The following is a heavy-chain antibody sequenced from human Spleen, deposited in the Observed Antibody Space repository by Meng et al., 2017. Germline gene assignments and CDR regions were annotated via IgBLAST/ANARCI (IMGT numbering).Heavy chain of an antibody. CDR1: SGSFSGYY. CDR3: VRTGYTGHYPI. V-gene: IGHV4-34*01. CDR2: INHSGIT. D-gene: IGHD1-1*01. J-gene: IGHJ4*02. Sequence: QVQLRQWGAGLLKPSETLSLTCAVYSGSFSGYYWSWIRQPPGKGLEWIGEINHSGITNYNPSLKSRVTMSIDTSKNQVSLNLTSVTAADTAVYYCVRTGYTGHYPIWGQGTLVTVSS.